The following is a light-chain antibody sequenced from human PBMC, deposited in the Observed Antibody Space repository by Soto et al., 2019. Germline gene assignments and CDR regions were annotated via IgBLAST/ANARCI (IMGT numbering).Light chain of an antibody. CDR3: NSYRTKSEWV. Sequence: QSALTQPASVSGSPGQSVTISCTGTSSDVGGYNYVSWHQQHPGKAPKLMIYDVSNRPSGVSDRFSGSKSGNTASLTISGLLAEDEADYYCNSYRTKSEWVFGGGTKVTVL. CDR1: SSDVGGYNY. CDR2: DVS. J-gene: IGLJ3*02. V-gene: IGLV2-14*01.